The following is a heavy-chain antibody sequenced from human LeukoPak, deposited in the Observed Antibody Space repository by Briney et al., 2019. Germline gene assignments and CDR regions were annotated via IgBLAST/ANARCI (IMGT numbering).Heavy chain of an antibody. J-gene: IGHJ6*03. CDR3: ARGRFHLRAYYYGSGSLNYYMDV. Sequence: SETLSLTCAVYGGSFSGYYWSWIRQPPGKGLEWIGEINHSGSTNYNPSLKSRVTISVDTSKNQFSLKLSSVTAADTAVYYCARGRFHLRAYYYGSGSLNYYMDVWGKGTTVTVSS. CDR2: INHSGST. V-gene: IGHV4-34*01. CDR1: GGSFSGYY. D-gene: IGHD3-10*01.